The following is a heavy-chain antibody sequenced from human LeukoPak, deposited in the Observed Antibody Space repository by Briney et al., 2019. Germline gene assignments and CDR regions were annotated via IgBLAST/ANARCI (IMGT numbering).Heavy chain of an antibody. D-gene: IGHD4-17*01. V-gene: IGHV4-59*01. Sequence: SETLSLTCTVSGGSISSYYWSWIRQPPGKGLEWIGYIYYSGSTYYNPSLKSRVTISVDTSKNQFSLKLSSVTAADTAVYYCARSDGDYIQYFDYWGQGTLVTVSS. CDR1: GGSISSYY. CDR2: IYYSGST. J-gene: IGHJ4*02. CDR3: ARSDGDYIQYFDY.